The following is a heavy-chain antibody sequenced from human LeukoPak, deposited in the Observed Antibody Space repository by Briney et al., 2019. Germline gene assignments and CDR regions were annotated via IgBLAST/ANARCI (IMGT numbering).Heavy chain of an antibody. V-gene: IGHV3-23*01. D-gene: IGHD3-3*01. CDR3: AKLLVWSLHYMDV. Sequence: GGSLRLSCAASGFTFSDYAMTWVRQAPGKGLEWVSAISGTNNSTYYPDSLKGRFTISRDNSKNTLYLQTNSLRVEDTAIYFCAKLLVWSLHYMDVWGKGTTVTVSS. CDR1: GFTFSDYA. J-gene: IGHJ6*03. CDR2: ISGTNNST.